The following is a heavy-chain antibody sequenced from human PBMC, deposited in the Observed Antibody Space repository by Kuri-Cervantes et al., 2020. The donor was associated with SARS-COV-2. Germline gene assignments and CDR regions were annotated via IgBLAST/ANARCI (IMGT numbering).Heavy chain of an antibody. V-gene: IGHV4-59*01. J-gene: IGHJ4*02. CDR1: GGSISSYY. CDR2: IYYSGST. Sequence: GSLRLSCTVSGGSISSYYWSWIRQPPGKGLEWIGYIYYSGSTNYNPSLKSRVTISVDTSKNQFSLKLSSVTAADTAVYYCATGVAHQPEYWGQGTLVTVSS. CDR3: ATGVAHQPEY.